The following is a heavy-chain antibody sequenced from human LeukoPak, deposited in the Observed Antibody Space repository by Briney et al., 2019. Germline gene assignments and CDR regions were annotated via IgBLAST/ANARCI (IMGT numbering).Heavy chain of an antibody. CDR1: GGSISSYY. CDR2: IYYSGST. V-gene: IGHV4-59*08. Sequence: SETLSLTCTVSGGSISSYYWSWIRQPPGKGLEWIGYIYYSGSTNYNPSLKSRVTISVDTSKNQFSLKLSSVTAADTAVYYCANIATSSWYHWFDPWGQGTLVTVSS. CDR3: ANIATSSWYHWFDP. J-gene: IGHJ5*02. D-gene: IGHD6-13*01.